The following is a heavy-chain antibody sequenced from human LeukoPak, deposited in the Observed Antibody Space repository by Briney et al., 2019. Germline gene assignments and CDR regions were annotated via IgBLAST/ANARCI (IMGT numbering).Heavy chain of an antibody. Sequence: PGRSLRLSCAASGFTFSSYGMHWVRQAPGKGLEWVAVISYDGSNKYYADSVKGRFTISGDNSKNTLYLQMNSLRAEDTAVYYCAKIDIVATPRDYYYGMDVWGQGTTVTVSS. V-gene: IGHV3-30*18. D-gene: IGHD5-12*01. J-gene: IGHJ6*02. CDR2: ISYDGSNK. CDR3: AKIDIVATPRDYYYGMDV. CDR1: GFTFSSYG.